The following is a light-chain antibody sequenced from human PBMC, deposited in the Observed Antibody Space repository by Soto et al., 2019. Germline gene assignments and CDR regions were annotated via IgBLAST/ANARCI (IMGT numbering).Light chain of an antibody. CDR2: SND. J-gene: IGLJ3*02. Sequence: QSVLTQPPSASGTPGQRVTISCPGSNSNIGSNIVNWYQQLPGSAPKLLIHSNDQRPSGVPDRFAGSKSGTSASLAISGLQSEDEADYYCAAWDDSLNGPVFGGGTKLTVL. V-gene: IGLV1-44*01. CDR1: NSNIGSNI. CDR3: AAWDDSLNGPV.